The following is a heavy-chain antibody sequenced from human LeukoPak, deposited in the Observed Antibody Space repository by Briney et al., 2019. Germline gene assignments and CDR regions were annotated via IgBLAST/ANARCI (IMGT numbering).Heavy chain of an antibody. V-gene: IGHV3-33*06. CDR1: GFTFSSYG. CDR3: AKDRDGYKEY. D-gene: IGHD5-24*01. CDR2: IWYDGSNK. J-gene: IGHJ4*02. Sequence: GRSLRLSCAASGFTFSSYGMHWVRQAPGKGLEWVAVIWYDGSNKYYADSVKGRFTIPRDNSKNTLYLQMNSLRAEDTAVYYCAKDRDGYKEYWGQGTLVTVSS.